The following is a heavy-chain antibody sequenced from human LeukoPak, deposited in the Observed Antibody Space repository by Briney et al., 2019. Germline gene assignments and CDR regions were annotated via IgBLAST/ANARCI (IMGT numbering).Heavy chain of an antibody. CDR2: IYYSGST. CDR3: ARVEYNWNDEGFDY. Sequence: SETLSLTCTVSGGSISSGDYYWSWIRQPPGKGLEWIGYIYYSGSTYYNPSLKSRVTMSVDTSKNQFSLKLSSVTAADTAVYYCARVEYNWNDEGFDYWGQGTLVTVSS. V-gene: IGHV4-30-4*08. CDR1: GGSISSGDYY. D-gene: IGHD1-20*01. J-gene: IGHJ4*02.